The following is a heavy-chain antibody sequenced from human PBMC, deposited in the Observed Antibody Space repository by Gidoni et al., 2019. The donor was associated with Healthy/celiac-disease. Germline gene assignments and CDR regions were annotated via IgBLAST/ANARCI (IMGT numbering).Heavy chain of an antibody. V-gene: IGHV4-61*02. Sequence: QVQLQESGPGLVKPSQTLSLTCTVSGGSISSGSYYWSWIRPPAGKGLEWIGRIYTSGSTNYNPSLKSRVTMSVDTSKNQFSLKLSSVTAADTAVYYCARSGATQGNAFDIWGQGTMVTVSS. CDR2: IYTSGST. CDR3: ARSGATQGNAFDI. J-gene: IGHJ3*02. D-gene: IGHD1-26*01. CDR1: GGSISSGSYY.